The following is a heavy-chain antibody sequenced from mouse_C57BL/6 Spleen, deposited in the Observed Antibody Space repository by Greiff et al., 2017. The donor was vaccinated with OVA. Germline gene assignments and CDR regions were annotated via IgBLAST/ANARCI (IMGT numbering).Heavy chain of an antibody. V-gene: IGHV1-80*01. CDR2: IYPGDGDT. Sequence: LVESGAELVKPGASVKISCKASGYAFSSYWMNWVKQRPGKGLEWIGQIYPGDGDTNYNGKFKGKATLTADKSSSTAYMQLSSLTSEDSAVYFCARSGLGHWFAYWGQGTLVTVSA. J-gene: IGHJ3*01. D-gene: IGHD4-1*01. CDR3: ARSGLGHWFAY. CDR1: GYAFSSYW.